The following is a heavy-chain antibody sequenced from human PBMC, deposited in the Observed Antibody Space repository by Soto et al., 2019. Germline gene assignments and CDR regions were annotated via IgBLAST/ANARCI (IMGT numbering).Heavy chain of an antibody. CDR3: ARDFYYYGSGTMGGYFDY. V-gene: IGHV3-66*01. J-gene: IGHJ4*01. CDR2: IYSGGST. D-gene: IGHD3-10*01. Sequence: EVQLVESGGGLVQPGGSLRLSCAASGLTVSSNYMSWVRQAPGKGLERVSVIYSGGSTYYAASVKGRFTISRDNSKNTLYLQMNSLRAEDTAVYYCARDFYYYGSGTMGGYFDYWGHGTLVTVSS. CDR1: GLTVSSNY.